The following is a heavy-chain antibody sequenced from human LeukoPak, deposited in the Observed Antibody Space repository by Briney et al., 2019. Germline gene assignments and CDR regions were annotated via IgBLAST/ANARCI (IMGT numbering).Heavy chain of an antibody. CDR2: IKSKTDGGTT. J-gene: IGHJ4*02. CDR1: GFTFSNAW. Sequence: PGGSLRLSCAASGFTFSNAWMSWVRQAPGKGLEWVGRIKSKTDGGTTDYAAPVKGRFTISRDDSKNTLYLQMNCLKTEDTAVYYCTTEGAIVVVPAAMETTFDYWGQGTLVTVSS. D-gene: IGHD2-2*01. CDR3: TTEGAIVVVPAAMETTFDY. V-gene: IGHV3-15*01.